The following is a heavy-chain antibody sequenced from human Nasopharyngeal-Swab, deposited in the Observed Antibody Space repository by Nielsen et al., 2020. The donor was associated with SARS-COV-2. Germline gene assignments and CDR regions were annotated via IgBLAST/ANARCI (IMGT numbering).Heavy chain of an antibody. Sequence: GSLRLSCAVHGGSFSGHPWNWIRHSPETGLEWMGEISESGSASFQPSLKGRVTISLDTSKIQFSLKMTSLTAADTAVYYCARGAESTTPHYVHYGLDVWGQGTTVTVSS. D-gene: IGHD4-17*01. V-gene: IGHV4-34*01. CDR1: GGSFSGHP. J-gene: IGHJ6*02. CDR3: ARGAESTTPHYVHYGLDV. CDR2: ISESGSA.